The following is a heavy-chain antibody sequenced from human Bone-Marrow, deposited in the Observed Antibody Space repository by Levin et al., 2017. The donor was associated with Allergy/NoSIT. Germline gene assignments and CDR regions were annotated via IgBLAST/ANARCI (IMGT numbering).Heavy chain of an antibody. J-gene: IGHJ4*02. CDR3: ASKLRGDLDY. D-gene: IGHD3-3*01. Sequence: GGSLRLSCAASGFMFSSYWMHWVRQAPGKGLVWVSRINSDGSSTDFADSVKGRFTISRDNAKNTLYLQMNSLRVEDTAVYYCASKLRGDLDYWGQGTLVTVSS. CDR2: INSDGSST. CDR1: GFMFSSYW. V-gene: IGHV3-74*01.